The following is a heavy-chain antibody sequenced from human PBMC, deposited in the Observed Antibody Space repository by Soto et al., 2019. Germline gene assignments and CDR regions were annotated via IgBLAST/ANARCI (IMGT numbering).Heavy chain of an antibody. CDR2: ISSNSATI. J-gene: IGHJ4*02. V-gene: IGHV3-9*02. CDR1: RFIADDYA. Sequence: EVQLVESGGGLVQPGRSLRLSCVASRFIADDYAMHWVRQAPGKGLEWVSGISSNSATINYADSVKGRFTISRDNAKNSLFLQMNSLRPEDTAFYYCVKDMKWGGMTTIHYFDSWGQGTLVTVSS. CDR3: VKDMKWGGMTTIHYFDS. D-gene: IGHD4-17*01.